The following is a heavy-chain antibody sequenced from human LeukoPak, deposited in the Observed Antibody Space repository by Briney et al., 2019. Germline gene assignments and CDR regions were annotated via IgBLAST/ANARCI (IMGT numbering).Heavy chain of an antibody. Sequence: PSETLSLTCTVSGGSISSSSYHWGWIRQPPGKGLEWVGSIYYSGSTYYNPSLKSRVTISVDTSKNQFSLKLSSVTAADTAVYYCAKVVPAAIPSYFDYWGQGTLVTVSS. V-gene: IGHV4-39*01. J-gene: IGHJ4*02. D-gene: IGHD2-2*02. CDR1: GGSISSSSYH. CDR2: IYYSGST. CDR3: AKVVPAAIPSYFDY.